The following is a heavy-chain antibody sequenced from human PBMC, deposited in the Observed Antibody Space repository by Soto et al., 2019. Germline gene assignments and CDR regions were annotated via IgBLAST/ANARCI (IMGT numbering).Heavy chain of an antibody. CDR1: GGSISSYY. D-gene: IGHD3-16*01. CDR3: ARDRLGGVGSPLAYRMDV. Sequence: SETLSLTCTVSGGSISSYYWSWIRQPPGKGLEWIGYIYYSGSTNYNPSLKSRVTISVDTSKNQFSLKLSSVTAADTAVYYCARDRLGGVGSPLAYRMDVWGQGTTVTVSS. CDR2: IYYSGST. V-gene: IGHV4-59*01. J-gene: IGHJ6*02.